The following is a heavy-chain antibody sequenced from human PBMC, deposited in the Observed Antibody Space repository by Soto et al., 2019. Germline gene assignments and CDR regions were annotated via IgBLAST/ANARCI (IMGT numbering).Heavy chain of an antibody. Sequence: GASQKISCKGCVYKYTRYWIGWERQIKGKGLEWMGIIYPGNSDTRYSPSFQGQVTISADKSISTASLQWSSLKASDTAMYYCARRGYCSGGSCYDYYMDVWGKGTTVTVSS. D-gene: IGHD2-15*01. V-gene: IGHV5-51*01. CDR2: IYPGNSDT. J-gene: IGHJ6*03. CDR1: VYKYTRYW. CDR3: ARRGYCSGGSCYDYYMDV.